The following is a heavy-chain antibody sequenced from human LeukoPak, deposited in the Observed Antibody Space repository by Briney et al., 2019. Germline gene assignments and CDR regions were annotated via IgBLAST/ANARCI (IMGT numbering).Heavy chain of an antibody. J-gene: IGHJ6*03. CDR2: INHSGST. V-gene: IGHV4-34*01. Sequence: SETLSLTCTVSGGSISSYYWSWIRQPPGKGLEWIGEINHSGSTNYNPSLKGRVTISVDTSKNQFSLKLSSVTAADTAVYYCARLSYYYDSSSYYPHYYYYYYMDVWGKGTTVTISS. CDR1: GGSISSYY. D-gene: IGHD3-22*01. CDR3: ARLSYYYDSSSYYPHYYYYYYMDV.